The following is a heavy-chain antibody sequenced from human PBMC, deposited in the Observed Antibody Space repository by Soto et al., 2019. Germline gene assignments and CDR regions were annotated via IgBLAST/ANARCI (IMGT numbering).Heavy chain of an antibody. CDR1: GGSISSGDYY. D-gene: IGHD4-17*01. J-gene: IGHJ6*02. CDR2: IYYSGST. Sequence: SETLSLTCTVSGGSISSGDYYWSWIRQPPGKGLEWIGYIYYSGSTYYNPSLRSRLTISVDTSKNQFSLKLSSVNAADTAVYCCARLGPTTVPTSYFTGNYNGMDVWGQGTTVTVSS. CDR3: ARLGPTTVPTSYFTGNYNGMDV. V-gene: IGHV4-30-4*01.